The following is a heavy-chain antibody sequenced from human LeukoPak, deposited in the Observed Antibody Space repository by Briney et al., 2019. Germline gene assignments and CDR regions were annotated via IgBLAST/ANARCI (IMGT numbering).Heavy chain of an antibody. CDR1: GFTFSSFG. Sequence: PGRSLRLSCTASGFTFSSFGMHWVRQAPGTGLEWVAVIWYDGSIKYYAESVKGRFTISRDNANNTLYLQMSSLRVDDTAVYFRARGLRGQQLMRSFGYWGQGTLVTVSS. D-gene: IGHD6-13*01. J-gene: IGHJ4*02. V-gene: IGHV3-33*01. CDR3: ARGLRGQQLMRSFGY. CDR2: IWYDGSIK.